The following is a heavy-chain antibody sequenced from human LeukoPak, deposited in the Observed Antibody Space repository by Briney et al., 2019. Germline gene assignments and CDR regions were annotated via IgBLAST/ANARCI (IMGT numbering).Heavy chain of an antibody. V-gene: IGHV3-30*03. CDR3: ARDLGNGDLSGAFDI. CDR2: ISYDGSNN. Sequence: GGSLRLSCVVSGCIFRNYGMHWVRQAPGKGLEWVAVISYDGSNNYYTDSVKGRFTISRDNSKNTLYLQMSSLRAEDTAVYYCARDLGNGDLSGAFDIWGQGTMVTVSS. J-gene: IGHJ3*02. D-gene: IGHD4-17*01. CDR1: GCIFRNYG.